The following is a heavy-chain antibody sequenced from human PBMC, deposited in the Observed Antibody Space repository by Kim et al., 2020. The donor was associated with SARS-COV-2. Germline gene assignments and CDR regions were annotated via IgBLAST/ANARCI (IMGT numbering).Heavy chain of an antibody. CDR3: ARGLLWFGESRENYGMDV. D-gene: IGHD3-10*01. V-gene: IGHV3-64*01. Sequence: KGRFTISRDNSKNTLYLQMGSLRAEDMAVYYCARGLLWFGESRENYGMDVWGQGTTVTVSS. J-gene: IGHJ6*02.